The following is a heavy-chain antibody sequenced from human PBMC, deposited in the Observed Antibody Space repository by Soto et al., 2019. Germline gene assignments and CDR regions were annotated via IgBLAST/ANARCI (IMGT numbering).Heavy chain of an antibody. V-gene: IGHV3-7*03. CDR2: IKNDGSEK. J-gene: IGHJ4*02. CDR3: VTGYHSDY. Sequence: EEQLVESGGALVRPGESLRLSCAASGISTSYYWMGWVRQAPGRGLEWVASIKNDGSEKYYMDSLKGRFTISRDNALNSLYLQMNSLRAEDTAVYFCVTGYHSDYWGQGTLVTVSS. CDR1: GISTSYYW. D-gene: IGHD5-18*01.